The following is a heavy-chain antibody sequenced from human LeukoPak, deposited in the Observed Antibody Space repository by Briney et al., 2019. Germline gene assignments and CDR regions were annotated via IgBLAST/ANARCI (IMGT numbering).Heavy chain of an antibody. D-gene: IGHD3-22*01. J-gene: IGHJ3*02. CDR3: ARDKYYYDSSGFGGVVSGAFDI. CDR1: GFTFSSYS. V-gene: IGHV3-21*01. Sequence: PGGSLRLSCAASGFTFSSYSMNWVRQAPGKGLEWVSSISSSSSYIYYADSVKGRFTISRDNAKNSLYLQMNSLRAEDTAVYYCARDKYYYDSSGFGGVVSGAFDIWGQGTMVTVSS. CDR2: ISSSSSYI.